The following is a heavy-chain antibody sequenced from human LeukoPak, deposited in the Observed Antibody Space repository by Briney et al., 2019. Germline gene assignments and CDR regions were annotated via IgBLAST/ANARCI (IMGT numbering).Heavy chain of an antibody. J-gene: IGHJ3*02. CDR3: ARRDYYDSSGYLNDAFGI. V-gene: IGHV5-51*01. CDR1: GYSFTSYW. Sequence: GESLKISCKGSGYSFTSYWIGWVRQMPGKGLEWMGIIYPGDSDTRYSPSFHGQVTISADKSISTAYLQWSSLKASDTAMYYCARRDYYDSSGYLNDAFGIWGQGTMVTVSS. D-gene: IGHD3-22*01. CDR2: IYPGDSDT.